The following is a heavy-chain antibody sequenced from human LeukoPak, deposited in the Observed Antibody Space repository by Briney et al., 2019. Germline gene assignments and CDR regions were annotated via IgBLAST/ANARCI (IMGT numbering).Heavy chain of an antibody. D-gene: IGHD3-22*01. CDR1: GFTFDDDG. CDR3: ARDSHYDSSGYYGGAFDI. J-gene: IGHJ3*02. Sequence: RAGGSLRLACAASGFTFDDDGMGWGRHAPGKGVEWDSGINWNGGSTAYVDCVKGRFTSYRDNAKISLYLQMNSLRADDTALYYCARDSHYDSSGYYGGAFDIWGQGTMVTVSS. CDR2: INWNGGST. V-gene: IGHV3-20*04.